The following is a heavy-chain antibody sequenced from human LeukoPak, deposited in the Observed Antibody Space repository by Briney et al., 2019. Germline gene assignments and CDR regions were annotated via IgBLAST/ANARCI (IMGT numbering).Heavy chain of an antibody. J-gene: IGHJ4*02. CDR3: ARGRNWNWYYFDY. Sequence: RTSETLSLTCTVPGGSISSHYWSWIRQPPGKGLEWIGYIYYSGSTNYNPSLKSRVTISVDTSKNQFSLKLSSVTAADTAVYYCARGRNWNWYYFDYWGQGTLVTVSS. D-gene: IGHD1-7*01. V-gene: IGHV4-59*11. CDR1: GGSISSHY. CDR2: IYYSGST.